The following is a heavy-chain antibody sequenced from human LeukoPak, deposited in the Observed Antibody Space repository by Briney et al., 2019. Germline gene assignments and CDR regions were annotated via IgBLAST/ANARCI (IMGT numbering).Heavy chain of an antibody. D-gene: IGHD3-10*01. J-gene: IGHJ4*02. CDR1: GFSFSSHS. CDR3: ARDRVSGFGPDY. Sequence: PGGSLRLSCSASGFSFSSHSMNWVRQAPGKGLEWVSSVSSSSSFIYYADSLKGRFTISRDNAKKSLYLQMNSLRAEDTAVYYCARDRVSGFGPDYWGQGTLVTVSS. CDR2: VSSSSSFI. V-gene: IGHV3-21*01.